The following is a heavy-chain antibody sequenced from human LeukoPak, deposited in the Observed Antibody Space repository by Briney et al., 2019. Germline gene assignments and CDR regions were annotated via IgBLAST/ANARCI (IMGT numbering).Heavy chain of an antibody. CDR2: IHYTGST. V-gene: IGHV4-39*01. CDR1: GDSFSDFSYY. CDR3: ARGSYIISSGYYRPFDN. J-gene: IGHJ4*02. Sequence: SETLSLTCTVSGDSFSDFSYYWGWIRQPPGKGLEWIGSIHYTGSTYYNPSLKSRVILSVDTSKNQFSLRLNSVTAADTATYFCARGSYIISSGYYRPFDNWGQGIRVIVSS. D-gene: IGHD3-3*01.